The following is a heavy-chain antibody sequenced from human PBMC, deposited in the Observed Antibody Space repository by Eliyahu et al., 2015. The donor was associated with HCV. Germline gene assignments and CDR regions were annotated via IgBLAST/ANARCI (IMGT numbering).Heavy chain of an antibody. CDR1: GGSXTPXS. J-gene: IGHJ5*02. D-gene: IGHD6-19*01. CDR2: IHYSGST. CDR3: ASGGGGIAVTGTGGWFDP. Sequence: QVQLQESGPGLVKPSETLSLTCTVSGGSXTPXSWSWXRQPPGKGLEWIGYIHYSGSTNYNPSLKSRVTISVDTSKNQFSLNLTSVTAADTAMYYCASGGGGIAVTGTGGWFDPWGQGTLVTVSS. V-gene: IGHV4-59*01.